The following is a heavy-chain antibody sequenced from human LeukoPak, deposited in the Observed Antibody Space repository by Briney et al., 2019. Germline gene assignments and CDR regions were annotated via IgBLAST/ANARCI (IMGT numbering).Heavy chain of an antibody. V-gene: IGHV1-46*01. D-gene: IGHD2-2*01. CDR2: INPSGGST. J-gene: IGHJ4*02. Sequence: GAAMVSCRASGETFTSDDMGGGRQTPGQGLEWMGIINPSGGSTTYAQKFQGRVTMTRDMSTSTVYMELSSLRSEDTAVYYCAREPYLLGYCSSTSCLGFDYWGQGTLVTVSS. CDR3: AREPYLLGYCSSTSCLGFDY. CDR1: GETFTSDD.